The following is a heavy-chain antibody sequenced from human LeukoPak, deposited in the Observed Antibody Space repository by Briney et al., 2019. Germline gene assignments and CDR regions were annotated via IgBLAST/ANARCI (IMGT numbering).Heavy chain of an antibody. D-gene: IGHD4-23*01. J-gene: IGHJ5*02. Sequence: SVKVSCKASGGTFSSYAISWVRQAPGQGLEWMGGIIPIFGTANYAQKFQGRVTITADKSTSTAYMELSSLRSEDTAVYYCAKHTLTVALFDPWGQGTLVTVSS. CDR1: GGTFSSYA. CDR2: IIPIFGTA. CDR3: AKHTLTVALFDP. V-gene: IGHV1-69*06.